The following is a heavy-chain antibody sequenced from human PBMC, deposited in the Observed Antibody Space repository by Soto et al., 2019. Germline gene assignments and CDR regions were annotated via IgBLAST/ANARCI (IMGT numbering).Heavy chain of an antibody. J-gene: IGHJ4*02. D-gene: IGHD1-26*01. V-gene: IGHV4-61*01. Sequence: QLQLQESGPGLVKPSETLSLTCSVSGGPISSGSYSWSWMRQPPGKRLEWIGYIYYSGTTNYNPSLKSRVTLSVDTSKTQFSLKLSSVTAAHTAVYYCARGGGSYYIAYWGQGTLVTVSS. CDR1: GGPISSGSYS. CDR2: IYYSGTT. CDR3: ARGGGSYYIAY.